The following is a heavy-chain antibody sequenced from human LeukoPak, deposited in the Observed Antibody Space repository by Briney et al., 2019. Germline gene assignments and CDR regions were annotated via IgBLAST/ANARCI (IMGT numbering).Heavy chain of an antibody. D-gene: IGHD5-18*01. CDR1: GGSFSGYY. CDR2: INHSGST. Sequence: PSEPLSLTCAVYGGSFSGYYWSWIRQPPGKGLEWIGEINHSGSTNYNPSLKSRVTISVDTSKNQFSLKLSSVTAADTAVYYCARGLGGTAMVLYYYYCMDVWGKGTTVTVSS. J-gene: IGHJ6*03. V-gene: IGHV4-34*01. CDR3: ARGLGGTAMVLYYYYCMDV.